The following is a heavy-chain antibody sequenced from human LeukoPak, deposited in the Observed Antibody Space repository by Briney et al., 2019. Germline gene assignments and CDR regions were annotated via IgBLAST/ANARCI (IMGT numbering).Heavy chain of an antibody. CDR3: ARAGNYYGSGSYYAKIDS. CDR2: ISFDGSSK. Sequence: PGRSLRLSCAASGFTFSSDAMHWVRQDPDKGLEWVALISFDGSSKYYADSVKGRFTISRDNSKNTLYLQMNSLRAEDTAVYYCARAGNYYGSGSYYAKIDSWGQGTLVTVSS. V-gene: IGHV3-30*04. D-gene: IGHD3-10*01. J-gene: IGHJ4*02. CDR1: GFTFSSDA.